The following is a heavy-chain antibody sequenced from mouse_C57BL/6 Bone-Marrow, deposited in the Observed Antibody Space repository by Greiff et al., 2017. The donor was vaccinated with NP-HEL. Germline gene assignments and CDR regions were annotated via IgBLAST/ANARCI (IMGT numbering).Heavy chain of an antibody. D-gene: IGHD2-3*01. CDR3: ARCIYDGYPYWYFDV. V-gene: IGHV4-1*01. CDR1: GIDFSRYW. CDR2: INPDSSTI. Sequence: EVKLVESGGGLVQPGGSLKLSCAASGIDFSRYWMSWVRRAPGKGLEWIGEINPDSSTINYAPSLKDKFIISRDNAKNTLYLQMSKVRSEDTAIYHCARCIYDGYPYWYFDVWGTGTTVTVSS. J-gene: IGHJ1*03.